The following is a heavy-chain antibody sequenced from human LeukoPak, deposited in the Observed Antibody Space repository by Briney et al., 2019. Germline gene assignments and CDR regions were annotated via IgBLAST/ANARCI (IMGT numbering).Heavy chain of an antibody. V-gene: IGHV3-7*01. J-gene: IGHJ4*01. CDR3: ARDGTAAGLYYDL. CDR1: GFTFTDYW. D-gene: IGHD6-13*01. CDR2: IRQDGSEK. Sequence: GGSLRLSCEVSGFTFTDYWMNWVRQAPGKGPEWVASIRQDGSEKTYVDSVKGRFTISRDNTKNSLSLQLNGLRAEDTAVYYCARDGTAAGLYYDLWGQGTLVTVSS.